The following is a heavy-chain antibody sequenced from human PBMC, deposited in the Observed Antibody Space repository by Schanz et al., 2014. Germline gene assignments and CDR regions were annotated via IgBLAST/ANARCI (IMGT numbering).Heavy chain of an antibody. CDR2: IYYTGRT. V-gene: IGHV4-30-4*08. Sequence: QVQLQESGPGLVRPSQTLSLTCTVSGGSISSGGHYWSWIRQLPGKGLEWLGNIYYTGRTSYNPPLKSRVTISQATSKNQFPLKRSSVTAADTAVYYCARHSGYYYYYGMDVWGQGTTVTVSS. CDR3: ARHSGYYYYYGMDV. CDR1: GGSISSGGHY. J-gene: IGHJ6*02.